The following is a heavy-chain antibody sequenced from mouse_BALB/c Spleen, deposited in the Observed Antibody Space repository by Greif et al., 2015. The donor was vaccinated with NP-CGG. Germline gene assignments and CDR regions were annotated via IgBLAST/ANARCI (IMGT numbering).Heavy chain of an antibody. CDR3: ARGYGNYYYAMDY. CDR1: GFNIKDTY. V-gene: IGHV14-3*02. CDR2: IDPANGNT. D-gene: IGHD2-1*01. J-gene: IGHJ4*01. Sequence: VQLKHSGAELVKPGASVKLSCTASGFNIKDTYMHWVKQRPEQGLEWIGRIDPANGNTKYDPKFQGKATITADTSSNTAYLQLSSLTSEDTAVYYCARGYGNYYYAMDYWGQGTSVTVSS.